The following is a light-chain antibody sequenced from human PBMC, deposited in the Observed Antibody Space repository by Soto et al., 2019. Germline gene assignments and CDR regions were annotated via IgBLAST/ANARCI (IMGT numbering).Light chain of an antibody. CDR1: SPNIGSNY. Sequence: QSVLTQPPSASGTPGQRVTISCSGSSPNIGSNYVYWYQQLPGTAPKLLIYSNNQRPSGVPDRFSGSKSGTSASLAISGLRSEDEADYYCAAWDDSLSDVVFGGGTKLTVL. CDR2: SNN. J-gene: IGLJ2*01. V-gene: IGLV1-47*02. CDR3: AAWDDSLSDVV.